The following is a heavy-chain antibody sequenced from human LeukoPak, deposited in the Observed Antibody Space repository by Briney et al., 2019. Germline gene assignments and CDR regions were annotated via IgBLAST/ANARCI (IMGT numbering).Heavy chain of an antibody. V-gene: IGHV3-23*01. CDR2: ISGSGGST. Sequence: GGSLRLSCAASGFTFSDYYMSWIRQAPGKGLEWVSAISGSGGSTYYADSVKGRFTISRDNSKNTLYLQMNSLRAEDTAVYYCATLGSYGRNFDYWGQGTLVTVSS. CDR3: ATLGSYGRNFDY. J-gene: IGHJ4*02. CDR1: GFTFSDYY. D-gene: IGHD1-26*01.